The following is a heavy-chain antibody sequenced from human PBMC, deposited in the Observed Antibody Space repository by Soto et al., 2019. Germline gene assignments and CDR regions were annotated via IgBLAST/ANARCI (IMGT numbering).Heavy chain of an antibody. CDR3: ARGGLSRGAAGIYDSFFRKYFDY. CDR1: GYTFTSYD. Sequence: QVQLVQSGAEVKKPGASVKVSCKASGYTFTSYDINWVRQATGQGLEWMGWMNPNSGNTGYAQKLPGRVTMTRNTSISTAYMELSSLRSEDTAVYYCARGGLSRGAAGIYDSFFRKYFDYWGQGTLVTVSS. J-gene: IGHJ4*02. CDR2: MNPNSGNT. D-gene: IGHD6-13*01. V-gene: IGHV1-8*01.